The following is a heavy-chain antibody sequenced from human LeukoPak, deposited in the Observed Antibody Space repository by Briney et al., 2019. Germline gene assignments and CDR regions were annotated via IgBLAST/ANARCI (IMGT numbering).Heavy chain of an antibody. CDR3: ARDIRWGACDL. CDR2: SGSVGST. D-gene: IGHD5-24*01. Sequence: PGGSLRLSCAASGFTFSSYAMSWVRQAPGKGLEWVSASGSVGSTYYADSVKGRFTISRDNAKNSLFLQMNSLRAEDTAVYYCARDIRWGACDLWGQGTMVTVSS. CDR1: GFTFSSYA. V-gene: IGHV3-23*01. J-gene: IGHJ3*01.